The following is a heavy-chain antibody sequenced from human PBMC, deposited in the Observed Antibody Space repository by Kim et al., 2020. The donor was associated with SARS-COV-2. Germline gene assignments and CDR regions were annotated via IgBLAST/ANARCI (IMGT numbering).Heavy chain of an antibody. J-gene: IGHJ5*02. CDR1: GGSISSSSYY. Sequence: SETLSLTCTVSGGSISSSSYYWGWIRQPPGKGLEWIGSIYYSGSTYYNPSLKSRVTISVDTSKNQFSLKLSSVTAADTAVYYCARDYGSGSYYGFGWFDPWGQGTLVTVSS. CDR2: IYYSGST. V-gene: IGHV4-39*07. D-gene: IGHD3-10*01. CDR3: ARDYGSGSYYGFGWFDP.